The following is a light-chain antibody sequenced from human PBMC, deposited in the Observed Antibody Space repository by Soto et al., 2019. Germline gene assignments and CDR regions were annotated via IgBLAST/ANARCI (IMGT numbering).Light chain of an antibody. V-gene: IGLV2-23*02. CDR1: SSDVGPYNL. J-gene: IGLJ2*01. CDR2: EVV. Sequence: QSALTQPASVSGSPGQSITISCTGSSSDVGPYNLVSWYQHHPGKAPKLMISEVVKWPSGVSNRFSGSKSGNTASLTISGLQAEDEADYYCCSYAGSSMFVFGGGTQLTVL. CDR3: CSYAGSSMFV.